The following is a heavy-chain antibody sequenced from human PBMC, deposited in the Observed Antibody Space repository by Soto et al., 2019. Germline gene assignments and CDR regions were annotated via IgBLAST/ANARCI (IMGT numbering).Heavy chain of an antibody. J-gene: IGHJ4*02. V-gene: IGHV1-69*01. CDR1: GGLFSSFA. CDR2: ILPVFGTT. CDR3: ARGGSPYVWFNEF. D-gene: IGHD3-16*01. Sequence: QGQLVQSGPEVKTVGSSVKLSCKDSGGLFSSFAISWVRQAPGQGLEWLGVILPVFGTTNYPEKFQDRVTITADESTNTAYMELSSLTSGDTAIYYCARGGSPYVWFNEFWGQGTLVTVSS.